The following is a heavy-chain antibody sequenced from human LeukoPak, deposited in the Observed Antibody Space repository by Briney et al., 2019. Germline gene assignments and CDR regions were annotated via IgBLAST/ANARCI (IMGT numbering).Heavy chain of an antibody. CDR3: AKGAYDYIEMGHFDY. V-gene: IGHV3-23*01. D-gene: IGHD5-12*01. Sequence: GGSLRLSCAASGFSISNSAMSWVRQAPGKGLEWVSLIVASSRSTFYADSVKGRFTISRDSSKNTLYLQMNSLRAEDMAVYYCAKGAYDYIEMGHFDYWGQGTLVTVSS. J-gene: IGHJ4*02. CDR2: IVASSRST. CDR1: GFSISNSA.